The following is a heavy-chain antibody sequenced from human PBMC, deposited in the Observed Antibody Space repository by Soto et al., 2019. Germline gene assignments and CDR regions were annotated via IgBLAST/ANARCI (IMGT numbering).Heavy chain of an antibody. CDR1: GVSISSYY. CDR2: IYYSGST. D-gene: IGHD5-18*01. V-gene: IGHV4-59*01. Sequence: SQTLSLTCTLSGVSISSYYWSWIWQPPGKGLEWIGYIYYSGSTNYNPSLKSRVTISVDTSKNQFSLKLSSVTAADTAVYYCARGGGYSDGRPDYWGQGTLVTVSS. CDR3: ARGGGYSDGRPDY. J-gene: IGHJ4*02.